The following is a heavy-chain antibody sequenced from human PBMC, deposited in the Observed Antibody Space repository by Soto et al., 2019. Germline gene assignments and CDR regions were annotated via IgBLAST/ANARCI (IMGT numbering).Heavy chain of an antibody. CDR2: MNPNSGNT. CDR3: ARGPYYYGSGSYYLGY. CDR1: GYTFTSYD. D-gene: IGHD3-10*01. V-gene: IGHV1-8*01. Sequence: ASVKVSCKASGYTFTSYDINWVRQATGQGLEWMGWMNPNSGNTGYAQEFQGRVTMTRNTSISTAYMELSSLRSEDTAVYYCARGPYYYGSGSYYLGYWGQGTLVTVSS. J-gene: IGHJ4*02.